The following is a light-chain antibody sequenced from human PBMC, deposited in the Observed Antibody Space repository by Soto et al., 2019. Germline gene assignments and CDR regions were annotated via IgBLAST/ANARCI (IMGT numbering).Light chain of an antibody. J-gene: IGLJ3*02. V-gene: IGLV1-51*02. CDR2: ANN. CDR3: GTWDNSLSGWV. CDR1: SSNIGNNY. Sequence: QSVLTQPPSVSAAPGQKVTISCSGSSSNIGNNYVSWYQQLPGTAPKLLISANNERPSGIPGRFSGSKSGASATLDITGLQTGDEADYYCGTWDNSLSGWVFGGGTKVTVL.